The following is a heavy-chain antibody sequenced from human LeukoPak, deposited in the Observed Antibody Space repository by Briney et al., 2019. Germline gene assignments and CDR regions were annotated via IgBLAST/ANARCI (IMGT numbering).Heavy chain of an antibody. Sequence: ASVKVSCKASGYTFTSYYMHWVRQAPGQGREWMGIINPSGGSTSYAQKFQGRVTMTRDTSTSTVYVELSSLRSEDTAVYYCARENGLNAFDIWGQGTMVTVSS. CDR3: ARENGLNAFDI. CDR2: INPSGGST. J-gene: IGHJ3*02. D-gene: IGHD5-24*01. CDR1: GYTFTSYY. V-gene: IGHV1-46*01.